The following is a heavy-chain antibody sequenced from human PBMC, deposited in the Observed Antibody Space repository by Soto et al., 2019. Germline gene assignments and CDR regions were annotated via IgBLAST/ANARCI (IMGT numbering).Heavy chain of an antibody. Sequence: PWQTRSLTCTVSGVYISHDVDSRNLIRQHPVKGVECIGYIYFPGLIYSTPSLKSRVTLSVDTSKGQFALELRSVTAADTAIYYCARAPPYHKVNGFDLWGRGVLVTVSS. J-gene: IGHJ5*02. CDR2: IYFPGLI. V-gene: IGHV4-31*03. CDR1: GVYISHDVDS. CDR3: ARAPPYHKVNGFDL.